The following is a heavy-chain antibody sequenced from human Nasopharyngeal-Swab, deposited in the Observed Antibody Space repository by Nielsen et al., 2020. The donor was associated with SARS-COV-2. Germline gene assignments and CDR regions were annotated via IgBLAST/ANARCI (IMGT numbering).Heavy chain of an antibody. CDR1: GHTFTGYY. V-gene: IGHV1-2*05. CDR3: ARGLMEYGSGSYEDEEWFDP. J-gene: IGHJ5*02. D-gene: IGHD3-10*01. Sequence: ASVKVSCKASGHTFTGYYMHWVRQAPGQGLEWMGRINPNSGGTNYAQKFQGRVTMTRDTSISTAYMDLSRLRSDDTVVYYCARGLMEYGSGSYEDEEWFDPWGQGTLVTVSS. CDR2: INPNSGGT.